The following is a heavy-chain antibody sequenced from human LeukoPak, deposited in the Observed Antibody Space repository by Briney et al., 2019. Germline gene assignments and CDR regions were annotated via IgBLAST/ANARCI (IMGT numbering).Heavy chain of an antibody. J-gene: IGHJ4*02. D-gene: IGHD4-17*01. Sequence: PGGSLRLSCAASGFTFSSYAMHWVRQAPGKGLEWVAVISYDGSNKYYADSVKGRFTISRDNSKNTLYLQMNSLRAEDTAVYYCASDGHDYGLHWSQGTLVTVSS. V-gene: IGHV3-30-3*01. CDR2: ISYDGSNK. CDR1: GFTFSSYA. CDR3: ASDGHDYGLH.